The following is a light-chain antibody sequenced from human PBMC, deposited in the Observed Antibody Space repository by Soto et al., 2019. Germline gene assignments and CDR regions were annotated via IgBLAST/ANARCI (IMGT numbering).Light chain of an antibody. J-gene: IGLJ1*01. CDR1: SSDVGSYNL. Sequence: QSALTQPASVSGSPGQSITISCTGTSSDVGSYNLVSWYQQRPGKAPKLMIYEGSKRPSGVSNRFSGSKSGNTASLTISGLQAEDEADYYCCSYAGSSTSPYVFGTGTKVTVL. V-gene: IGLV2-23*01. CDR2: EGS. CDR3: CSYAGSSTSPYV.